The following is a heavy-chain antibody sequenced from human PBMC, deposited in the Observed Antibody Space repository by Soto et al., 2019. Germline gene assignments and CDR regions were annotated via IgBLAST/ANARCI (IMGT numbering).Heavy chain of an antibody. CDR3: ARIDGSGWFFDY. Sequence: SETLSHTCAFYGGSFIGYYWSWIRQPPGKGLEWIGEINHSGSTNYNPSLKSRVTISVDTSKNQFSLKLRSVTAADAAVYFCARIDGSGWFFDYWGQGTLVTVSS. D-gene: IGHD6-19*01. CDR2: INHSGST. V-gene: IGHV4-34*01. J-gene: IGHJ4*02. CDR1: GGSFIGYY.